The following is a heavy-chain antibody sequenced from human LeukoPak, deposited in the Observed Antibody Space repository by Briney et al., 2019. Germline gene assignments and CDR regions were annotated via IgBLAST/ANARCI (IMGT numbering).Heavy chain of an antibody. CDR3: ARVGGKPAFDI. CDR2: ISSSSSYI. CDR1: GFTFSSYE. J-gene: IGHJ3*02. Sequence: GGSLRLSCAASGFTFSSYEMNWVRQAPGKGLEWVSYISSSSSYIYYADSVKGRFTISRDNAKNSLYLQMNSLRAEDTAVYYCARVGGKPAFDIWGQGTMVTVSS. V-gene: IGHV3-21*05. D-gene: IGHD4-23*01.